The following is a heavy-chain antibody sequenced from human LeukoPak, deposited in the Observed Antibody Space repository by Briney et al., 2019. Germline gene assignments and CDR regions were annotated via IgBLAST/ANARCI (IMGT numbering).Heavy chain of an antibody. Sequence: GGSLRLSCAASGFTFSSYGMHWVRQAPGKGLERVAVISYDGSNKYYADSVKGRFTISRDNSKNTLYLQMNSLRAEDTAVYYCAKGPQWELVPSGYYGMDVWGEGTTVTVSS. CDR1: GFTFSSYG. D-gene: IGHD1-26*01. CDR2: ISYDGSNK. V-gene: IGHV3-30*18. J-gene: IGHJ6*04. CDR3: AKGPQWELVPSGYYGMDV.